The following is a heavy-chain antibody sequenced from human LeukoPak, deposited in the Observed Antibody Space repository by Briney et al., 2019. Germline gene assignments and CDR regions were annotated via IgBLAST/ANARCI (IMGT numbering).Heavy chain of an antibody. Sequence: PGGSLRLSCAASGFTFSSYRMNWVRQAPGKGLEWVSYISATTSAIYYADSVKGRFTMSRDNAKNPLYLQMNSLRDEDTAVYYCAREREGFFDYWGQGTLVTVSS. CDR2: ISATTSAI. CDR1: GFTFSSYR. V-gene: IGHV3-48*02. J-gene: IGHJ4*02. CDR3: AREREGFFDY. D-gene: IGHD5-24*01.